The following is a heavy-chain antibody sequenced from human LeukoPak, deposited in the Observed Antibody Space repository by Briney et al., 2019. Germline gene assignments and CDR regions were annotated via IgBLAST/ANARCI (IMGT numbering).Heavy chain of an antibody. J-gene: IGHJ4*02. V-gene: IGHV3-23*01. CDR1: GFTFSSYG. CDR2: ISGSGGST. Sequence: GGTLRLSCAASGFTFSSYGMSWVRQAPGKGLEWVSAISGSGGSTYYADSVKGRFTISRDSSKNTLYLQMNSLRAEDTAVYYCAKDREGPSSLWFDYWGQGTLVTVSS. D-gene: IGHD3-10*01. CDR3: AKDREGPSSLWFDY.